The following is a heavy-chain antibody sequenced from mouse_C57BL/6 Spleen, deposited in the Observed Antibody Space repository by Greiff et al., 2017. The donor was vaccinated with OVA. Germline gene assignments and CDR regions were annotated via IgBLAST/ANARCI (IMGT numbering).Heavy chain of an antibody. V-gene: IGHV1-81*01. J-gene: IGHJ4*01. CDR2: IYPRSGNT. Sequence: VKLMESGAELARPGASVKLSCKASGYTFTSYGISWVKQRTGQGLEWIGEIYPRSGNTYYNEKFKGKATLTADKSSSTAYMELRSLTSEDSAVYFCARKDYDSDYYAMDYWGQGTSVTVSS. CDR1: GYTFTSYG. D-gene: IGHD2-4*01. CDR3: ARKDYDSDYYAMDY.